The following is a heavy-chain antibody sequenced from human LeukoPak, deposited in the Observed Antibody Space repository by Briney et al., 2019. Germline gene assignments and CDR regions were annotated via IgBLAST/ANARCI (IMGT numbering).Heavy chain of an antibody. CDR1: GFSFDDNA. V-gene: IGHV3-23*01. CDR2: ISGSGGST. D-gene: IGHD4-17*01. CDR3: AKDGFLTTVTEYYFDY. J-gene: IGHJ4*02. Sequence: GGSLRLSCAASGFSFDDNAMYWVRQAPGKGLEWVSAISGSGGSTYYADSVRGRFTISRDNSKNTLYLQMNSLRAEDTAVYYCAKDGFLTTVTEYYFDYWGQGTLVTVSS.